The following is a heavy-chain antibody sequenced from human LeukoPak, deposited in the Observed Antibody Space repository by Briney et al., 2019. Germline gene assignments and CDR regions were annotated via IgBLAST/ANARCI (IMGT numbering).Heavy chain of an antibody. CDR2: IYSGGST. Sequence: GGSLRLSCAASGFTVSSNYMSWVRQAPGKGLEWVSLIYSGGSTYYADSVKGRLTISRGNSKNTLYLQMNSLRAEDTAVYYCASRVLAFALNYWGQGTLVTVSS. D-gene: IGHD2-8*01. CDR1: GFTVSSNY. J-gene: IGHJ4*02. V-gene: IGHV3-53*01. CDR3: ASRVLAFALNY.